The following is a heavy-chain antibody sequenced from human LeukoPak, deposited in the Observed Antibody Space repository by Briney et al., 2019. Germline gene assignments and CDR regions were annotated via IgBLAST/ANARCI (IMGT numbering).Heavy chain of an antibody. Sequence: ASVKVPCKASGYTFTGYYMHWVRQAPGQGLEWMGWINPNSGGTNYAQKFQGRVTMTRDTSISTAYMELSRLRSDDTAVYYCATERAYYYDSSGSARSGMDVWGQGTTVTVSS. CDR1: GYTFTGYY. CDR2: INPNSGGT. V-gene: IGHV1-2*02. J-gene: IGHJ6*02. D-gene: IGHD3-22*01. CDR3: ATERAYYYDSSGSARSGMDV.